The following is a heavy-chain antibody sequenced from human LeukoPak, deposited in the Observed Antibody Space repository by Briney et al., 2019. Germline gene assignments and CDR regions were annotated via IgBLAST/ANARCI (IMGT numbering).Heavy chain of an antibody. V-gene: IGHV1-8*01. D-gene: IGHD3-10*01. CDR2: VDPNSGNT. CDR3: ARGPYGSGKFDY. CDR1: GYTFTSYH. Sequence: ASVKVSCKASGYTFTSYHINWVRQASGQGLEWMGWVDPNSGNTGYAQKFQDRVTMTRNTSISTAYMELSSLRSEDTAVYYCARGPYGSGKFDYWGQGTLATVSS. J-gene: IGHJ4*02.